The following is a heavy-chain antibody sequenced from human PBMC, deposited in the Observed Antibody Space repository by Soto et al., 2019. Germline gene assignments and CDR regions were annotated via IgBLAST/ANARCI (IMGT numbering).Heavy chain of an antibody. V-gene: IGHV1-69*12. Sequence: QVQLVQSGAEVKKPGSSVKVSCKASGGTFSSYAISWVRQAPGQGLEWLGGIIPIFGTANYAQKFQGRVTITADESTSTAYMELGSLRSEDRDVYYCARVSPARPLPYGMDVWGQGTTVTVSS. J-gene: IGHJ6*02. CDR1: GGTFSSYA. CDR3: ARVSPARPLPYGMDV. D-gene: IGHD6-6*01. CDR2: IIPIFGTA.